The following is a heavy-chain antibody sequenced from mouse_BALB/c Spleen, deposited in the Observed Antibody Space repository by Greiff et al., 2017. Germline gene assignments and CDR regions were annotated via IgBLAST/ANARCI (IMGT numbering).Heavy chain of an antibody. CDR2: ISYSGST. Sequence: EVKLEESGPGLVKPSQSLSLTCTVTGYSITSDYAWNWIRQFPGNKLEWMGYISYSGSTSYNPSLKSRISITRDTSKNQFFLQLNSVTTEDTATYYCAREEVYYGSSYAMDYWGQGTSVTVSS. D-gene: IGHD1-1*01. V-gene: IGHV3-2*02. CDR1: GYSITSDYA. J-gene: IGHJ4*01. CDR3: AREEVYYGSSYAMDY.